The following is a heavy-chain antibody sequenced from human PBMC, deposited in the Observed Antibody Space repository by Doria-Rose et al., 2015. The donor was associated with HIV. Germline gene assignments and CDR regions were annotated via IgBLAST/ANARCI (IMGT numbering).Heavy chain of an antibody. V-gene: IGHV4-4*09. Sequence: PSETLSLTCTVSGGSISNYYWSWIRQPPGKGLEWIGYIHTPGTPTHTPPPRSRLPISVDPPNTQFPLRLGSGTAADTAVYYCARRGYSSSRRWFDPWGQGTLVTVSS. CDR3: ARRGYSSSRRWFDP. CDR2: IHTPGTP. D-gene: IGHD2-15*01. CDR1: GGSISNYY. J-gene: IGHJ5*02.